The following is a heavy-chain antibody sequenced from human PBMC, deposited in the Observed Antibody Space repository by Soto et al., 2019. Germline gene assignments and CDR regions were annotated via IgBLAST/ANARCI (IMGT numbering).Heavy chain of an antibody. V-gene: IGHV1-8*01. CDR3: ARVGSPYYYHGMDV. Sequence: QVQLVQSGAEVRNPGASVKVSCKASGYTFTSYDINWVRQATGQGLEWMGWMNPDSGHTGYAQKFQGRVTMTRDTSIRTAYMELSSLRSEDTAVYYCARVGSPYYYHGMDVWGQGTSVTVSS. CDR1: GYTFTSYD. J-gene: IGHJ6*02. CDR2: MNPDSGHT. D-gene: IGHD6-13*01.